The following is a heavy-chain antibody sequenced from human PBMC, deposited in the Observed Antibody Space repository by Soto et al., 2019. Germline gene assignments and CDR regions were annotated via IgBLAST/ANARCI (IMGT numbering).Heavy chain of an antibody. Sequence: SQSLSLTGAVFGDSVSSNTAACTWIRQSPSRGLEWLGRTYYRSKWYNDYAVSVKSRITINPDTSRNQFSLQLNSVTPEDTAVYYCARDLGAFDIWGQGTMVTVSS. CDR3: ARDLGAFDI. V-gene: IGHV6-1*01. CDR1: GDSVSSNTAA. CDR2: TYYRSKWYN. J-gene: IGHJ3*02. D-gene: IGHD7-27*01.